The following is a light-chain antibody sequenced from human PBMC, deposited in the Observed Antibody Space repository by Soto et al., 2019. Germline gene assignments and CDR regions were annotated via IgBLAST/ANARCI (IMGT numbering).Light chain of an antibody. CDR1: QSVSSY. V-gene: IGKV3D-20*01. Sequence: IVLTQSPATLSFSPGERATLSCVASQSVSSYLAWYQQKPGLAPRLVIYDSSIRATGIPDRFSGSGSGTDFTLTIRRLEPEDFAMYFCQQYGNSPQINCGQGKRRAIK. CDR2: DSS. J-gene: IGKJ5*01. CDR3: QQYGNSPQIN.